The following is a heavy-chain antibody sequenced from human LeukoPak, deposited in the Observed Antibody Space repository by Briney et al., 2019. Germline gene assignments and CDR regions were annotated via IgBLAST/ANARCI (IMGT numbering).Heavy chain of an antibody. V-gene: IGHV3-13*01. CDR3: ARVAKERVGGVYYFDY. CDR2: IGTAGDT. D-gene: IGHD1-1*01. CDR1: GFTFSDYD. Sequence: GGSLRLSCAASGFTFSDYDMHWVRQATGEGLEWVSAIGTAGDTYYTGSVKGRFTISRENAKNSLYLQMNSLRAGDTAVYYCARVAKERVGGVYYFDYWGQVTLVTVSS. J-gene: IGHJ4*02.